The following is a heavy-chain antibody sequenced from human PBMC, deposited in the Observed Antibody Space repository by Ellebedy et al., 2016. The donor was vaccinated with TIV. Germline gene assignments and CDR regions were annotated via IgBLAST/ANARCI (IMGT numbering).Heavy chain of an antibody. D-gene: IGHD1-26*01. CDR2: VKHSGDA. CDR1: GGSIRRDY. Sequence: SETLSLXCTVSGGSIRRDYWSWIRQPPGKGLEWIGEVKHSGDADYNPSLKSRVTISVDTSKNQFSLKLSSVTAADTAVYYCARGRGGSYSIPFDYWGQGTLVTVSS. J-gene: IGHJ4*02. V-gene: IGHV4-34*01. CDR3: ARGRGGSYSIPFDY.